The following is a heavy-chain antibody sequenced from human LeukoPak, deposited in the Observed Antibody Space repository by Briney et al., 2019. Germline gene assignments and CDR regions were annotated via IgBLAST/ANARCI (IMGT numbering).Heavy chain of an antibody. D-gene: IGHD6-19*01. J-gene: IGHJ4*02. CDR3: ARGGRQKRPGSNGWYRDY. CDR1: GYTLTGYH. V-gene: IGHV1-2*02. Sequence: ASVKVSCKASGYTLTGYHMHWLRQAPGQGLEWMGWINPNSGGTNYAQKFQGRVTMTRDTSISTAYMELSRLRSDDTAVYYCARGGRQKRPGSNGWYRDYWGQGTLVTVSS. CDR2: INPNSGGT.